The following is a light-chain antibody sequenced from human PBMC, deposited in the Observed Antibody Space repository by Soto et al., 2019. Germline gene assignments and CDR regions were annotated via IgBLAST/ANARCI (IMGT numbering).Light chain of an antibody. J-gene: IGKJ2*01. CDR2: GAS. Sequence: EIVMTQSPATLSVSPGDRATLSCRASQNINNNLAWYQQKPGQAPRLLISGASTRATGVPARFSGSGSGTEFTLTVSSLQSEDFAVYYCQQYNNWPPYTFGQGTKV. V-gene: IGKV3-15*01. CDR3: QQYNNWPPYT. CDR1: QNINNN.